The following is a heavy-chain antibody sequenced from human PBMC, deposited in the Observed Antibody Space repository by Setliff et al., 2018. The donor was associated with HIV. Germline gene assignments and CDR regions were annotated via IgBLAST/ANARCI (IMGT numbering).Heavy chain of an antibody. CDR3: ARARGLLPYYYLDV. Sequence: SETLSLTCTVSGGSISSYYWSWIRQPPGKGLEWIGYSYYSGSTDYTPSHRSRVTMPVDTSKNQFSLKLTSVTAPDTAVYYCARARGLLPYYYLDVWGKGTTVTVSS. CDR1: GGSISSYY. D-gene: IGHD3-10*01. V-gene: IGHV4-59*08. CDR2: SYYSGST. J-gene: IGHJ6*03.